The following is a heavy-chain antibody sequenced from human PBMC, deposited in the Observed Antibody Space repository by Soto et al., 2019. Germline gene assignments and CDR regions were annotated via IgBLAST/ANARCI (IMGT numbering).Heavy chain of an antibody. Sequence: SETLSLTCTVSGGSISSGGYYWSWIRQHPGKGLEWIGYIYYSGSTYYNPSLKSRVTISVDTSKNQFSLKLSSVTAADTAVYYCARGIHPGVYFDYWGQGTLVTVSS. CDR3: ARGIHPGVYFDY. CDR2: IYYSGST. J-gene: IGHJ4*02. CDR1: GGSISSGGYY. D-gene: IGHD7-27*01. V-gene: IGHV4-31*03.